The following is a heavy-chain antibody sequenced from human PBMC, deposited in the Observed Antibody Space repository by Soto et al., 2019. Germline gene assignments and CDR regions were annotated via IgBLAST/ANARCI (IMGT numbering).Heavy chain of an antibody. CDR2: IIPIFDTV. V-gene: IGHV1-69*06. D-gene: IGHD3-9*01. CDR1: GGTFSGYT. Sequence: SVKVSCKSSGGTFSGYTISWVRQAPGQGLEWLGGIIPIFDTVNYAQKLQGRLTINADNSTTTAYMELSGLRYEDTAMYYCTSYDFVTGYSNWGQGTLVTVSS. J-gene: IGHJ4*02. CDR3: TSYDFVTGYSN.